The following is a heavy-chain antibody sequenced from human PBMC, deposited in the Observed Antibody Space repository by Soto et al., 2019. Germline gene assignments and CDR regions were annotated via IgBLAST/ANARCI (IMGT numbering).Heavy chain of an antibody. CDR1: GYSFTSYW. V-gene: IGHV5-10-1*01. CDR2: NDPSDSYT. D-gene: IGHD6-6*01. Sequence: PGESLKISCKGSGYSFTSYWISWVRQMPGKGLEWMGRNDPSDSYTNYSPSFQGHVTISADKSISTAYLQWSSLKASDTAMYYCARLGSSSSSGYYYGMDVWGQGTTVTVSS. J-gene: IGHJ6*02. CDR3: ARLGSSSSSGYYYGMDV.